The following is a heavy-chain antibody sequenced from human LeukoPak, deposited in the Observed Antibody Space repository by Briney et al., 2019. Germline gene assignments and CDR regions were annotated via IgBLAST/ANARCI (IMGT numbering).Heavy chain of an antibody. CDR1: GYTFISYD. Sequence: ASVKVPCKASGYTFISYDMNWVRQAPGQELEWMGWMNPNSGYKAYAQPFQGRVTITTNTPISTASMQLSRLRSEDTAVYYCARRTRELGYCSGGSCYHDAFDIWGEGAMVTVSS. V-gene: IGHV1-8*01. CDR3: ARRTRELGYCSGGSCYHDAFDI. CDR2: MNPNSGYK. D-gene: IGHD2-15*01. J-gene: IGHJ3*02.